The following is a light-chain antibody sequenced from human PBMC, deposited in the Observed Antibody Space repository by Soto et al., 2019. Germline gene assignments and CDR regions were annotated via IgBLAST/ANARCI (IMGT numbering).Light chain of an antibody. CDR1: QSVTSSY. CDR3: QQYNNWLYT. Sequence: EIVLTQSPGTLSLSPGERATLSCRASQSVTSSYLAWYQQKPGQAPRLLIYGASTRATGVPARFSGSGSGTEFTLTISSLQSEDLAVYYCQQYNNWLYTFGQGTKLEIK. CDR2: GAS. V-gene: IGKV3-15*01. J-gene: IGKJ2*01.